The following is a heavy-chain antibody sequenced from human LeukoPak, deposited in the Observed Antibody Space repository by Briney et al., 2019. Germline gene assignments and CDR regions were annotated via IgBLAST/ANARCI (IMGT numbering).Heavy chain of an antibody. CDR1: GFTFSSYS. D-gene: IGHD3-22*01. Sequence: PGGSLRLSCAASGFTFSSYSMNWVRQAPGKGLEWVSSISSSSSYIYYADSVKGRFTISRDNAKNSLYLQMNSLRAEDTAVYYCARDFPVPYYYDSSGYYGAYWGQGTLVTVSS. J-gene: IGHJ4*02. V-gene: IGHV3-21*01. CDR2: ISSSSSYI. CDR3: ARDFPVPYYYDSSGYYGAY.